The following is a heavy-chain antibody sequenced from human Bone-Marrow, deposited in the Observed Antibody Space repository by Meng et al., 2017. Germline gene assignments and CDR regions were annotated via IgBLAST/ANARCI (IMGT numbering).Heavy chain of an antibody. CDR1: GFTFSSYA. CDR2: ISGSGGST. D-gene: IGHD6-19*01. CDR3: AKDIVREVAGWGAFDI. Sequence: GESLKISCAASGFTFSSYAMSWVRQAPGKGLEWVSAISGSGGSTYYADSVKGRFTISRDNSKNTLYLQMNSLRAEDTALYYCAKDIVREVAGWGAFDIWGQGTMVTVSS. J-gene: IGHJ3*02. V-gene: IGHV3-23*01.